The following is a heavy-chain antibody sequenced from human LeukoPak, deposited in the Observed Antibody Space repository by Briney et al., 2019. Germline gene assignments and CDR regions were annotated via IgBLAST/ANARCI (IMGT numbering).Heavy chain of an antibody. V-gene: IGHV4-4*07. CDR1: GGSISSYY. CDR3: AKSNGYGLVDI. Sequence: SETLSLTCTVSGGSISSYYWSWIRQPAGKGLEWIGRIYSSGSTNYNPSLKSRVTMSVDTSRNQFSLKLNSVTAADTAVYYCAKSNGYGLVDIWGQGTMVTVSS. D-gene: IGHD3-10*01. J-gene: IGHJ3*02. CDR2: IYSSGST.